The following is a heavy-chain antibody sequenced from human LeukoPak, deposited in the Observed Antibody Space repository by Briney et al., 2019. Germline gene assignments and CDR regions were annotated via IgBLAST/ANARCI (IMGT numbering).Heavy chain of an antibody. V-gene: IGHV1-18*01. CDR2: ISAYNGNT. D-gene: IGHD6-19*01. J-gene: IGHJ4*02. CDR3: ARDGSIAVAGTAFFDY. CDR1: GYTFTSYG. Sequence: ASVKVSCKASGYTFTSYGISWVRQAPGQGLEWMGWISAYNGNTNYAQKLQGRVTMTTDTSTSTAYMELRSLRSGDTAVYYCARDGSIAVAGTAFFDYWGQGTLVTVSS.